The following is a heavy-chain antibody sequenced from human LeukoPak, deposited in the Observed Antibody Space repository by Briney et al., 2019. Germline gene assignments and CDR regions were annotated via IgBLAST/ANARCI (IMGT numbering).Heavy chain of an antibody. CDR1: GNSISSDYW. Sequence: PSETLSLTCVVSGNSISSDYWLSWVRQSPGKGLEWIGEIFHDGSTNPNPSLESRLTMSVDKSKHHFSLGLRSVTAADTAVYYCTREVNYDSSGVWGQGTRVIVSS. CDR2: IFHDGST. V-gene: IGHV4-4*02. D-gene: IGHD3-22*01. J-gene: IGHJ3*01. CDR3: TREVNYDSSGV.